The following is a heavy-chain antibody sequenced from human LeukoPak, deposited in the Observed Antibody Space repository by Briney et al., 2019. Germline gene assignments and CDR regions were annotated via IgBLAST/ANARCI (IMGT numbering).Heavy chain of an antibody. Sequence: QTGGSLRLSCAASGFTFNLYALHWVRQAPGKGLEWLAVISYDGSDKYFADSVKGRFTISRDNSKNMIYLQMNSLRPEDTAVYYCARGGGRTWLGVDFWGQGTQVTVSS. CDR2: ISYDGSDK. CDR3: ARGGGRTWLGVDF. V-gene: IGHV3-30*14. D-gene: IGHD5-12*01. J-gene: IGHJ4*02. CDR1: GFTFNLYA.